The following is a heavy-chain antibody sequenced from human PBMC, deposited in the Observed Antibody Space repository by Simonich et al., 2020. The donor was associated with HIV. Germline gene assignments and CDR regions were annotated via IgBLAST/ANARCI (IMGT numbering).Heavy chain of an antibody. J-gene: IGHJ4*02. CDR2: ISYDGGNK. V-gene: IGHV3-30*07. CDR3: ASGGSISSVWADDY. Sequence: QVQLVESGGGVVQPGRSLRLSCAASGFTFSSYAMHWVRQAPGKGREWVAVISYDGGNKYYADSVKGRLTIASDNSKNPLYLQMNSLRAEDTAVYYCASGGSISSVWADDYWGQGTLVTVSS. D-gene: IGHD3-16*01. CDR1: GFTFSSYA.